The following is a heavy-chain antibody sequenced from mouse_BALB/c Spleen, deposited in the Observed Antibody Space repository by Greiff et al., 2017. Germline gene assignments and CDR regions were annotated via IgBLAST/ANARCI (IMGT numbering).Heavy chain of an antibody. CDR2: IDPETGGT. J-gene: IGHJ2*01. D-gene: IGHD2-1*01. CDR1: GYTFTDYE. CDR3: TRPPLYGNPYYFDY. V-gene: IGHV1-15*01. Sequence: VQLVESGAELVRPGASVTLSCKASGYTFTDYEMHWVKQTPVHGLEWIGAIDPETGGTAYNQKFKGKATLTADKSSSTAYMELRSLTSEDSAVYYCTRPPLYGNPYYFDYWGQGTTLTVSS.